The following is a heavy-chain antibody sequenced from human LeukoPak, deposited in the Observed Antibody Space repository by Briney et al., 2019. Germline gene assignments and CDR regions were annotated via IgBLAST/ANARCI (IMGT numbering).Heavy chain of an antibody. D-gene: IGHD6-13*01. CDR1: GGSISSYY. CDR3: AGGIAAAGTSVG. Sequence: SETLSLTCTVSGGSISSYYWSWIRQPPGKGLEWIGYIYYSGSTNYNPSLKSRVTISVDTSKNQFSLELSSVTAADTAVYYCAGGIAAAGTSVGWGQGTLVTVSS. J-gene: IGHJ4*02. V-gene: IGHV4-59*01. CDR2: IYYSGST.